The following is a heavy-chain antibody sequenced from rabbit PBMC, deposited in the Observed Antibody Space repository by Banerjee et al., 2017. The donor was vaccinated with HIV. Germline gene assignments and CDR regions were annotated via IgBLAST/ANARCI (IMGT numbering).Heavy chain of an antibody. D-gene: IGHD1-1*01. CDR2: ISTGSSGST. Sequence: QEQLVEYGGDLVQPEGSLTLTCKASRLDFSSSYWICWVRQAPGKGLEWIACISTGSSGSTYYASWAKGRFTISKTSSTTVTLQMTSLTAADTATYFCARRYFSGGSNYFNLWGPGTLVTVS. J-gene: IGHJ4*01. CDR1: RLDFSSSYW. V-gene: IGHV1S45*01. CDR3: ARRYFSGGSNYFNL.